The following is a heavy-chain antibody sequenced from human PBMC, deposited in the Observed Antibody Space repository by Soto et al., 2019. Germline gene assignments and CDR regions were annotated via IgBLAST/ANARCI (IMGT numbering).Heavy chain of an antibody. CDR3: ATYGDYETRDFDY. J-gene: IGHJ4*02. Sequence: GGSLRLSCEASGFTFASYAMSWVRQAPGKGLEWVSAISGSGGSTFYADSVKGRFTISRDNSKNTLYLQMNSLRAEDTAVYYCATYGDYETRDFDYWGQGTLVTVSS. CDR1: GFTFASYA. D-gene: IGHD4-17*01. CDR2: ISGSGGST. V-gene: IGHV3-23*01.